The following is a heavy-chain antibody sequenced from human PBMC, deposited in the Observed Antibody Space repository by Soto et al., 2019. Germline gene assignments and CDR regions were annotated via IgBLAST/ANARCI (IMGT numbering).Heavy chain of an antibody. Sequence: SETLSLTCTVSGGSISSSSYYWGWIRQPPGKGLEWIGSIYYSGSTYYNPSLKSRVTISVDTSKNQFSLKLSSVTAADTAVYYCALGYSSSCDYYYYGMDVWGQGTTVTVSS. J-gene: IGHJ6*02. CDR2: IYYSGST. D-gene: IGHD6-13*01. V-gene: IGHV4-39*01. CDR3: ALGYSSSCDYYYYGMDV. CDR1: GGSISSSSYY.